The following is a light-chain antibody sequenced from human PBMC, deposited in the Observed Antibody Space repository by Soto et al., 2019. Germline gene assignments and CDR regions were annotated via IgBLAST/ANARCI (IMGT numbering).Light chain of an antibody. CDR1: QSVLYSSSNKNY. CDR2: RAS. Sequence: DIVMTQSPESLAVSLGDRATINCKSSQSVLYSSSNKNYLAWYQQKPGQPPKLLIYRASTRESGVPDRFSGRGSGTDFTLTISSLQAEDVAVYFCQQYYSLPLTFGGGTKVEIK. J-gene: IGKJ4*01. CDR3: QQYYSLPLT. V-gene: IGKV4-1*01.